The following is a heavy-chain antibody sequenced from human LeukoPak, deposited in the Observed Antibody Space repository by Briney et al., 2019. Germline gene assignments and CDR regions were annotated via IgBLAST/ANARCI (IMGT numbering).Heavy chain of an antibody. CDR3: AKDRWVAARSFYYYYYMDV. Sequence: GGSLRLSCAAPGFTFSSYGMHWVRQAPGKGLEWVAFIRYDGSNKYYADSVKGRFTISRDNSKNTLYLQMNSLRAEDTAVYYCAKDRWVAARSFYYYYYMDVWGKGTTVTVSS. D-gene: IGHD6-6*01. V-gene: IGHV3-30*02. J-gene: IGHJ6*03. CDR1: GFTFSSYG. CDR2: IRYDGSNK.